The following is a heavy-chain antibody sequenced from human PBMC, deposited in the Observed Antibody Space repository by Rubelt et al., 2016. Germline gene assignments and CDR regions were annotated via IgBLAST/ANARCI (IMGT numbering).Heavy chain of an antibody. Sequence: QVQLQESGPGLVKPSETLSLTCTVSGGSVSSGSYYWSWIRQPPGKGLEWIGYIYYSGSTNYNPSLKGRITISVDTSKNQFSLKLSSVTAADTAVYYCARGRRVPAASHWGQGTLVTVSS. V-gene: IGHV4-61*01. CDR1: GGSVSSGSYY. J-gene: IGHJ4*02. CDR3: ARGRRVPAASH. D-gene: IGHD2-2*01. CDR2: IYYSGST.